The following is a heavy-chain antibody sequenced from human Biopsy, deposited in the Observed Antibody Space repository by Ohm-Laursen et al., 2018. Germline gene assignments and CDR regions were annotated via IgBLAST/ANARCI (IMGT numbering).Heavy chain of an antibody. CDR2: ISGSGGRT. CDR1: GFTFSTYW. D-gene: IGHD1/OR15-1a*01. V-gene: IGHV3-23*01. CDR3: AKEVFSAVGTSGFDP. J-gene: IGHJ5*02. Sequence: GSLRLSCAASGFTFSTYWMTWVRQAPGKGLEWVSGISGSGGRTYYAESMKGRFTISRDNSKKTVYLQMKSLRAEDTAVYYCAKEVFSAVGTSGFDPWGQGTLVTVSS.